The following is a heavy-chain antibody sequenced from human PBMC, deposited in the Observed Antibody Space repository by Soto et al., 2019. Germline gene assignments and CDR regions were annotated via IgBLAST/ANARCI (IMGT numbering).Heavy chain of an antibody. D-gene: IGHD1-26*01. Sequence: QVQLVQSGAEVKKPGSSVKVSCKASGGTFSSYAISWVLQAPGQGLEWMGGINTIFGTADYAQKFQGRVTITAVESTSTADMQLSSLRSEDTAVYYCASHSGSSPEGRYYYGMDVWGQGTTVTVSS. V-gene: IGHV1-69*12. CDR1: GGTFSSYA. J-gene: IGHJ6*01. CDR3: ASHSGSSPEGRYYYGMDV. CDR2: INTIFGTA.